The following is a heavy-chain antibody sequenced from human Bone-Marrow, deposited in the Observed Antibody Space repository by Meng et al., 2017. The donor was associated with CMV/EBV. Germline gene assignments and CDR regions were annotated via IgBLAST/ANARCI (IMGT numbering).Heavy chain of an antibody. CDR3: ARVEPKLGYCSGGSCYPGGFDP. CDR1: GGSISSSNW. D-gene: IGHD2-15*01. CDR2: IYHSGGT. Sequence: SETLSLTCAVSGGSISSSNWWSWVRQPPGKGLEWIGEIYHSGGTNYNPSLKSRVTISVDKSKNQFSLKLSSVTAADTAVYYCARVEPKLGYCSGGSCYPGGFDPWGQGTLVTVSS. V-gene: IGHV4-4*02. J-gene: IGHJ5*02.